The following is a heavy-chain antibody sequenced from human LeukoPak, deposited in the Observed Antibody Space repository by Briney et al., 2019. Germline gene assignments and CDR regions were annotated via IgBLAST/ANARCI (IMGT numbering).Heavy chain of an antibody. D-gene: IGHD7-27*01. CDR2: VSGDGGTT. V-gene: IGHV3-23*01. CDR3: AKDGDGAQRDFDY. J-gene: IGHJ4*02. Sequence: GGSLRLSCAASGFTVSSNYMSWVRQAPGKGLEWVSAVSGDGGTTHYADSVKGRFTVSRDNSKNTVYLQMNSLRAEDTAVYYCAKDGDGAQRDFDYWGQGTLVTVSS. CDR1: GFTVSSNY.